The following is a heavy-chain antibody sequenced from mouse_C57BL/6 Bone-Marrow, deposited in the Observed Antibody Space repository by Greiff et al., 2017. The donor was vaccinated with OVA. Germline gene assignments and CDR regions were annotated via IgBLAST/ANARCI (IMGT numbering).Heavy chain of an antibody. J-gene: IGHJ3*01. CDR2: INPGSGGT. CDR3: ARSWDYVFAY. Sequence: QVQLQQSGAELVRPGTSVKVSCKASGYAFTNYLIEWVKQRPGQGLEWIGVINPGSGGTNYNEKFKVKATLTADKSSSTAYMQLSSLTSEDSAVYFCARSWDYVFAYWGQGTLVTVSA. V-gene: IGHV1-54*01. CDR1: GYAFTNYL. D-gene: IGHD1-1*01.